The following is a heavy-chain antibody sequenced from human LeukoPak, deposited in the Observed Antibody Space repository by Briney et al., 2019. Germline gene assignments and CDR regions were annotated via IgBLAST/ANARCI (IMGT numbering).Heavy chain of an antibody. CDR2: IYSGGST. J-gene: IGHJ4*02. CDR3: ARVRLGSGWSLFVF. CDR1: GFTVSSNY. Sequence: GGSLSLSCAASGFTVSSNYMSWVRQAPGKGLEWVSVIYSGGSTYYADSVKGRFTISRHISQNTLYLQMNSLGAEDTAAYYCARVRLGSGWSLFVFWGQGTLVTVSS. D-gene: IGHD6-19*01. V-gene: IGHV3-53*04.